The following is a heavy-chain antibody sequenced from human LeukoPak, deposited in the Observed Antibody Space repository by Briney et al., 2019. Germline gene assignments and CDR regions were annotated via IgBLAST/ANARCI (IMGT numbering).Heavy chain of an antibody. CDR1: GFTFSDYW. Sequence: GGSLRLSCAASGFTFSDYWMHWVRQAPGKGPVWVSRINPDETSTSYADSVKGRFTISRDNAKNTLYLQMNSLRAEDTAVYYCARDPAITDYFDYWGQGTLVTVSS. CDR2: INPDETST. V-gene: IGHV3-74*01. J-gene: IGHJ4*02. CDR3: ARDPAITDYFDY. D-gene: IGHD1-20*01.